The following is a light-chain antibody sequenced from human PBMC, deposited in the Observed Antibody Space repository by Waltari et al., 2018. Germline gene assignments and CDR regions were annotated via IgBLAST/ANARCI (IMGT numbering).Light chain of an antibody. V-gene: IGLV2-23*02. CDR1: SSDVGSYNL. CDR3: CSYAGSSTHVV. CDR2: EVS. Sequence: QSALTQPASVSGSPGQSITISCTGTSSDVGSYNLVSWYQQHPGKAPKLMIYEVSKRPSVFSNRFSGSKSGNTASLTISGLQAEDEADYYCCSYAGSSTHVVFGGGTKLTVL. J-gene: IGLJ2*01.